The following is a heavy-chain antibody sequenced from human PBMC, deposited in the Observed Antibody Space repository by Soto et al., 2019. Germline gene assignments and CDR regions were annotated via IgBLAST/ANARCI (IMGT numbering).Heavy chain of an antibody. CDR2: IYGDNDK. CDR3: AHCTLHDYGDYDPGTSHGFDS. D-gene: IGHD4-17*01. V-gene: IGHV2-5*02. Sequence: QITLKESGPSPVKPTQTLTVTCTFSGFSLSNSGVGVAWIRQPPGKALEWLALIYGDNDKRYSPSLKTRLTSTKDTSTIQVVLRMTNMDPVVTATYYCAHCTLHDYGDYDPGTSHGFDSWGQGTLVTVSS. J-gene: IGHJ4*02. CDR1: GFSLSNSGVG.